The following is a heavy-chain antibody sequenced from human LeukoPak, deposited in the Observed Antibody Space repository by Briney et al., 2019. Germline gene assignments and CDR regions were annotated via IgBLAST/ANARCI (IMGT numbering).Heavy chain of an antibody. CDR2: VIPFLGTS. CDR3: ARGPDLGDPGPIQWYFDL. Sequence: SVKVSCKASGGTFSSHAVNWVRQAPGQGREWVGGVIPFLGTSNYAQKVQGRAATTTDESTTTAYMELRSLTSDDTAVYFCARGPDLGDPGPIQWYFDLWGRGTLVTVAS. V-gene: IGHV1-69*05. CDR1: GGTFSSHA. J-gene: IGHJ2*01. D-gene: IGHD2-2*02.